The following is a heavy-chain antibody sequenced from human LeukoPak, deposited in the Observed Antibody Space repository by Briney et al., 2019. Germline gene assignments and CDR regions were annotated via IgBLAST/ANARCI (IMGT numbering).Heavy chain of an antibody. J-gene: IGHJ4*02. CDR2: ISSSSSYI. D-gene: IGHD2-2*01. V-gene: IGHV3-21*01. CDR3: ARGEGFVVVTAAEFDY. Sequence: PGGSLRLSCAASGFTFSSYSMNWVRQAPGNGLEWVSSISSSSSYIYYADSVKGRFTISRDNAKNSLYLQMNSLRAEDTAVYYCARGEGFVVVTAAEFDYWGQGTLVTVSS. CDR1: GFTFSSYS.